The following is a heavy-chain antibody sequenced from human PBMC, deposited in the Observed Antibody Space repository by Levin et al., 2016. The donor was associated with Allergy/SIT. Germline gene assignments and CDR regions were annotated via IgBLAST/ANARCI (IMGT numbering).Heavy chain of an antibody. CDR2: IYYSGST. CDR3: ARVGYSYELDY. J-gene: IGHJ4*02. V-gene: IGHV4-59*13. CDR1: GGSISSYY. D-gene: IGHD5-18*01. Sequence: SETLSLTCTVSGGSISSYYWSWIRQPPGKGLEWIGYIYYSGSTNYNPSLKSRVTISVDTSKNQFSLKLSSVTAADTAVYYCARVGYSYELDYWGQGTLVTVSS.